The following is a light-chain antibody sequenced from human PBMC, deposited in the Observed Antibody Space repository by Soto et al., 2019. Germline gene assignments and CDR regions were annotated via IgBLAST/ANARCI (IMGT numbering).Light chain of an antibody. Sequence: EIVLTQSPATLSLSPGQRATLSCRASQSISSYLAWYQQKPGQAPRLLIYDAFNRATGIPDRFSGSGSGTDFTLTISRVEPEDFAVYYCQQRSNRPPVTFGQGTRLEIK. CDR2: DAF. V-gene: IGKV3-11*01. CDR1: QSISSY. CDR3: QQRSNRPPVT. J-gene: IGKJ5*01.